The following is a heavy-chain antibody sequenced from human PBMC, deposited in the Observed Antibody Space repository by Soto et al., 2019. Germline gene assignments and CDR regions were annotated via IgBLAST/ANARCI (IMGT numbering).Heavy chain of an antibody. D-gene: IGHD5-18*01. CDR1: GYTFTSYD. CDR3: AREIDSYGLLDY. CDR2: MNPNSGNT. Sequence: ASVKVSCKASGYTFTSYDINWVRQATGQGLEWMGWMNPNSGNTGYAQKFQGRVTMTRNTSISTAYMELSSLRSEDTAVYYCAREIDSYGLLDYWGQGTLVTVSS. J-gene: IGHJ4*02. V-gene: IGHV1-8*01.